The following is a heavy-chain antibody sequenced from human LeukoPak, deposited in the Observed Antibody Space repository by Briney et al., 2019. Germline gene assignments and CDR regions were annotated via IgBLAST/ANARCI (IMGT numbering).Heavy chain of an antibody. CDR1: GFTLSTYA. CDR2: ISSGGKAT. V-gene: IGHV3-23*01. J-gene: IGHJ4*02. CDR3: AILVGGPYDS. Sequence: PGGSLRLSCAGSGFTLSTYAMSWVRQAPGKGLEWVSGISSGGKATFYTDSVKGHFTISRDNSKNSLYLQMNSLRAEDTALYYCAILVGGPYDSWGQGTLVTVSS.